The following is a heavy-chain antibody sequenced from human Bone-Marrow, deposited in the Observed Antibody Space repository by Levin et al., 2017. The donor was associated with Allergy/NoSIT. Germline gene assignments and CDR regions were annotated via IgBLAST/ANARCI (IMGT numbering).Heavy chain of an antibody. CDR1: GGSFSGYY. J-gene: IGHJ6*02. CDR3: ARARSSAAGYGMDV. V-gene: IGHV4-34*01. Sequence: GSLRLSCAVYGGSFSGYYWSWIRQPPGKGLEWIGEINHSGSTNYNPSLKSRVTISVDTSKNQFSLKLSSVTAADTAVYYCARARSSAAGYGMDVWGQGTTVTVSS. D-gene: IGHD6-13*01. CDR2: INHSGST.